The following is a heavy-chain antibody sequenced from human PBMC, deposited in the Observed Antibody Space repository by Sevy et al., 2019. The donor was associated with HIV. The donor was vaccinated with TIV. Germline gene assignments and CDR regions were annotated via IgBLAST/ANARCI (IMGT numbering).Heavy chain of an antibody. CDR3: AKDLAGPGRRYFDY. CDR1: GFTFSNFG. J-gene: IGHJ4*02. CDR2: IRYDGSDK. V-gene: IGHV3-30*02. D-gene: IGHD6-13*01. Sequence: GGSLRLSCAASGFTFSNFGMNWVRQVPGMGLEWVTFIRYDGSDKYYAASVKGRFTISRDDSKNTLYLQMDSLRAEDTAIYYCAKDLAGPGRRYFDYWGQRTLVTVSS.